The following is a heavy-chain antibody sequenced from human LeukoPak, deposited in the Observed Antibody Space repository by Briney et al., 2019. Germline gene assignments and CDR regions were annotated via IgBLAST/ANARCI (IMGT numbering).Heavy chain of an antibody. D-gene: IGHD3-10*01. CDR2: IKQDGSEK. J-gene: IGHJ6*04. Sequence: GGSLRLSCAASGFTFSSYWMSSVRQAPGKGLEWVANIKQDGSEKNYVDSVKGRFTISRDNAKNSLLLQMDSLRAEDTAVYYCARDDGYGSGSLNPYYYYGMDVWGKGTTVTVSS. CDR1: GFTFSSYW. CDR3: ARDDGYGSGSLNPYYYYGMDV. V-gene: IGHV3-7*03.